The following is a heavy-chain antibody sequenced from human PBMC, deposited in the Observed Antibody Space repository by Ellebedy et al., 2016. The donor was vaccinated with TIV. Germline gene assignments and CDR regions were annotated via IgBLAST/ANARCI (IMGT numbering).Heavy chain of an antibody. CDR2: ISSTSTYI. CDR3: ASVDTANYFDY. D-gene: IGHD5-18*01. J-gene: IGHJ4*02. CDR1: EFTFSSYT. V-gene: IGHV3-21*01. Sequence: PGGSLRLSCAASEFTFSSYTMNWVRQAPGKGLEWVSSISSTSTYIDYADSVRGRFTISRDNARHSLYLQMNSLRAEDTALYYCASVDTANYFDYWGQGTLVTVSS.